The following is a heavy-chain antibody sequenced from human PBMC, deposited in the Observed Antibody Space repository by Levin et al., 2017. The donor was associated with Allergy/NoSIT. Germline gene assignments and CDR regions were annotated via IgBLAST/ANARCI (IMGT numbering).Heavy chain of an antibody. CDR2: IYYGGST. CDR3: AREFCSGGSCFRNWYFDL. Sequence: SETLSLTCTVSGGSISSISTSTYYWGWIRRPPGKGLEWIGSIYYGGSTYYNPSLKSRAIISVESSVDTSKNQFSPRVNSVTAADTAVYYCAREFCSGGSCFRNWYFDLWGRGTLVSVSS. J-gene: IGHJ2*01. D-gene: IGHD2-15*01. CDR1: GGSISSISTSTYY. V-gene: IGHV4-39*07.